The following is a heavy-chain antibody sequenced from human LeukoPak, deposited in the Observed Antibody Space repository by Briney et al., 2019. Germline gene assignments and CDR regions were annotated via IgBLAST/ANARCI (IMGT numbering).Heavy chain of an antibody. CDR3: AKASRYCSGGTCYSIRTGFDY. Sequence: GGSLRLSCAASGFTFSSHAMGWVRQAPGKGLEGVSAISGSGGSTYYADSVKGRFTISRDNSKNTLYLQMNSLRAEDTAVYYCAKASRYCSGGTCYSIRTGFDYWGQGTLVTVSS. D-gene: IGHD2-15*01. J-gene: IGHJ4*02. CDR1: GFTFSSHA. CDR2: ISGSGGST. V-gene: IGHV3-23*01.